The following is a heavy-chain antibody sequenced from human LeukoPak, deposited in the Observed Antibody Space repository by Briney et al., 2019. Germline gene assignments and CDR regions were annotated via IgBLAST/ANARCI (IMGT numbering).Heavy chain of an antibody. Sequence: SETLSLTCAVYGGSFSGYYWSWIRQPPGKGLEWIGEINHSGSTNYNPSLKSRVTISVDTSKNQFSLKLRSVTAADTAVYYCARLGSSRYSGYVGYWGQGTLVTVSS. CDR3: ARLGSSRYSGYVGY. V-gene: IGHV4-34*01. CDR2: INHSGST. D-gene: IGHD1-26*01. J-gene: IGHJ4*02. CDR1: GGSFSGYY.